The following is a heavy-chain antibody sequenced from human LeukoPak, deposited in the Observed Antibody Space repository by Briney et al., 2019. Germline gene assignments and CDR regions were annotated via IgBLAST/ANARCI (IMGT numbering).Heavy chain of an antibody. CDR3: VRSQRKYSSGWTNAAFDT. Sequence: GGSLRLSCAASGFSFDDYGMCWVRQAPHKGLEWVCGISWNGGSTSFADSLEVRFTISRDNAKNFLYLQMNSLRGEDTDLYYCVRSQRKYSSGWTNAAFDTWGQGTMVTVSS. D-gene: IGHD6-19*01. J-gene: IGHJ3*02. V-gene: IGHV3-20*04. CDR2: ISWNGGST. CDR1: GFSFDDYG.